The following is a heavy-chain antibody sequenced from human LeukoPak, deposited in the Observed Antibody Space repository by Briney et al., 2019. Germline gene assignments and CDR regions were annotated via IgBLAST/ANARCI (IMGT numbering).Heavy chain of an antibody. CDR3: ARDDCGGDCYSWHYFDY. Sequence: SETLSLTCTVSGGSISSSSYYWGWLRQPPGKGLEWIGTIYYSGSTYYNPSLKSRVTTSIDTSKNQFSLKLSSVTAADTAVYYCARDDCGGDCYSWHYFDYWGQGILVTVSS. CDR1: GGSISSSSYY. D-gene: IGHD2-21*02. V-gene: IGHV4-39*07. CDR2: IYYSGST. J-gene: IGHJ4*02.